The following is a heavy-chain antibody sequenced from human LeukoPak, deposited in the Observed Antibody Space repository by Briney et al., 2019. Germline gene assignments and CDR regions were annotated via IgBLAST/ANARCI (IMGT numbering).Heavy chain of an antibody. CDR1: GFTVSSNY. D-gene: IGHD2/OR15-2a*01. Sequence: QAGGSLRLSCAASGFTVSSNYMSWVRQAPGKGLEWVSVIYSGGSTYYADSVKGRFTISRDNSKNTLYLQMNSLRVEDTAVYYCARDTWAYYMDVWGKGTTVTISS. V-gene: IGHV3-53*01. CDR3: ARDTWAYYMDV. CDR2: IYSGGST. J-gene: IGHJ6*03.